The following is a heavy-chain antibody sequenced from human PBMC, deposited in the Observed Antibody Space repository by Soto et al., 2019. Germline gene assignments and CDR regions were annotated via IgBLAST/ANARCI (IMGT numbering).Heavy chain of an antibody. D-gene: IGHD3-3*01. CDR1: GFTFSSYA. CDR3: ARGGTYYDFWSGYHEPYNWFDP. V-gene: IGHV3-30-3*01. CDR2: ISYDGSNK. Sequence: GGSLRLSCAASGFTFSSYAMHWVRQAPGKGLEWVAVISYDGSNKYYADSVKGRFTISRDNSKNTLYLQMNSLRAEDTAVYYCARGGTYYDFWSGYHEPYNWFDPWGQGTLVTVSS. J-gene: IGHJ5*02.